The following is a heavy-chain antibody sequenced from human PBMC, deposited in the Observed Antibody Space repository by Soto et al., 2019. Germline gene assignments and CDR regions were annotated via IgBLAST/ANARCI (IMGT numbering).Heavy chain of an antibody. Sequence: PSDTLSLTCTVSAASFSKHYWPWIRQPPGKGVEWIGYIYFNGNTKYNPYLEGRLTISIDTSKKEFSLKLTSVTAADAAVYYCASVTFGGILLAHWGQGTLVTVSS. V-gene: IGHV4-59*11. CDR2: IYFNGNT. CDR1: AASFSKHY. J-gene: IGHJ4*02. CDR3: ASVTFGGILLAH. D-gene: IGHD3-16*01.